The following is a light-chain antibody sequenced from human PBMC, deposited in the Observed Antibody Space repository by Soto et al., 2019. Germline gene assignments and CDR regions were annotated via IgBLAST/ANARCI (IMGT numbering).Light chain of an antibody. Sequence: QSVLTQPPSASGTPGQRVTISCSGSISNLGSNFIYWYQQLPGAAPKLLISRNNERPSGVPDRFSGSKSGTSASLAISGLRSEDEADYHCAAGDDSLSAVVFGGGTKLTVL. CDR2: RNN. J-gene: IGLJ3*02. CDR3: AAGDDSLSAVV. V-gene: IGLV1-47*01. CDR1: ISNLGSNF.